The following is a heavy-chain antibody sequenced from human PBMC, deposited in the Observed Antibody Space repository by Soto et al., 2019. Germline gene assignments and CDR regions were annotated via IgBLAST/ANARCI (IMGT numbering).Heavy chain of an antibody. CDR1: GYSFTSYW. V-gene: IGHV5-10-1*01. CDR2: IDPSDSYT. Sequence: PGESLKISCKGSGYSFTSYWISWVRQMPGKGLEWMGRIDPSDSYTNYSSSFQGHVTISADKSISTAYLQWSSLKASDTAMYYCARNPGSYYYYGMDVWGQGTKVTVSS. J-gene: IGHJ6*02. D-gene: IGHD2-15*01. CDR3: ARNPGSYYYYGMDV.